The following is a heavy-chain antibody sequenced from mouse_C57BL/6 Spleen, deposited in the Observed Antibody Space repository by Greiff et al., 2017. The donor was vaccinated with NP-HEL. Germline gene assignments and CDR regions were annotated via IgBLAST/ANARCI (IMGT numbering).Heavy chain of an antibody. CDR2: INPNYGTT. Sequence: EVQLVESGPELVKPGASVKISCKASGYSFTDYNMNWVKQSNGKSLEWIGVINPNYGTTSYNQKFKGKATLTVDQSSSTAYMQLNSLTSEDSAVYYCARHYYGNYYYAMDYWGQGTSVTVSS. CDR1: GYSFTDYN. CDR3: ARHYYGNYYYAMDY. J-gene: IGHJ4*01. D-gene: IGHD1-1*01. V-gene: IGHV1-39*01.